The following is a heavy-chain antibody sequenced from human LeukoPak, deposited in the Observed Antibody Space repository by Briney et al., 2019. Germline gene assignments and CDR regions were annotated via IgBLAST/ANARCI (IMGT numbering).Heavy chain of an antibody. Sequence: GGSLRLSCAASGFTFSDYSMNWVRQAPGKGLEWVSYISFSVNTKYYGDSVKGRFTISRDNAKNSLFLQMNSLRNEDTAVYYCVRDAVTAYWGQGTLVTVSS. V-gene: IGHV3-48*02. CDR3: VRDAVTAY. CDR1: GFTFSDYS. D-gene: IGHD2-21*02. J-gene: IGHJ4*02. CDR2: ISFSVNTK.